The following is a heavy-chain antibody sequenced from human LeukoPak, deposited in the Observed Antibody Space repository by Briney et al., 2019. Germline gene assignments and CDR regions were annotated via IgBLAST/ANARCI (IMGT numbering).Heavy chain of an antibody. J-gene: IGHJ4*02. D-gene: IGHD4-11*01. CDR3: ARDWWHDYSNYVNVNPLDY. Sequence: SVKVSCTASGGTFSSYAISWVRQAPGQGLEWMGGIIPIFGTANYAQKFQGRVTITTDESTSTAYMELSSLRSEDTAVYYCARDWWHDYSNYVNVNPLDYWGQGTLVTVSS. V-gene: IGHV1-69*05. CDR2: IIPIFGTA. CDR1: GGTFSSYA.